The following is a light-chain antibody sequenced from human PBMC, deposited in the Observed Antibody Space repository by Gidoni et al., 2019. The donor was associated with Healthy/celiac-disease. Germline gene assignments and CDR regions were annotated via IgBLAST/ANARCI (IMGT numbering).Light chain of an antibody. CDR1: QSISSY. CDR3: QQRYSTPPPFT. V-gene: IGKV1-39*01. CDR2: AAS. Sequence: DIQMTQSPSSLSASVGERVTITCRASQSISSYYNGYQQKTGNDPKRLIYAASSLQSGVPSRFSGSGSGTDVTPLISSLQPEDFATYYCQQRYSTPPPFTFGPGTKVDIK. J-gene: IGKJ3*01.